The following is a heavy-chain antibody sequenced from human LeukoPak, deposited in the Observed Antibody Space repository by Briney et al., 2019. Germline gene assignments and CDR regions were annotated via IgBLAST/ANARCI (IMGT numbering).Heavy chain of an antibody. CDR1: GFTFDDYA. D-gene: IGHD2-15*01. CDR2: ISWSRGSI. J-gene: IGHJ4*02. CDR3: AKDRLLRSNFFYY. Sequence: GRSLRLSCAASGFTFDDYAMNWVRQAPGKGLEGVSGISWSRGSIGYADSVKGRFTISRDNAKYSLYLQINSLRAEDTALYYCAKDRLLRSNFFYYWGQGTLLPLSS. V-gene: IGHV3-9*01.